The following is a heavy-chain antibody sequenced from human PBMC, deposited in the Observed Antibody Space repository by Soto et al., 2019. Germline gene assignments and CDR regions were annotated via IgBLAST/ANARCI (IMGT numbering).Heavy chain of an antibody. CDR1: GFTFSSYA. CDR3: AKGGYYYDSSAYY. V-gene: IGHV3-23*01. J-gene: IGHJ4*02. D-gene: IGHD3-22*01. CDR2: ISGSGAST. Sequence: XGSLRLSCAASGFTFSSYAMNWVRQAPGKGLEWVSTISGSGASTYYADSVKGRFTISRDNSKNTLYLQMNSLRADDTAVYYCAKGGYYYDSSAYYWGQGTLVTVSS.